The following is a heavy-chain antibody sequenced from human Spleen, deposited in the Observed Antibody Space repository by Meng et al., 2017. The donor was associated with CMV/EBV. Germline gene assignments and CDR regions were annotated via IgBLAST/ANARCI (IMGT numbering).Heavy chain of an antibody. CDR3: ARDSLSGPTVVIAGYGMDV. Sequence: GESLKISCGVSGLSFSSYAFNWIRRAPGKGLEWVASTSSSATTALYADSLRGRVIISRDNSKNTLYLQMNSLTAEDTAVYYCARDSLSGPTVVIAGYGMDVWGQGTTVTVSS. V-gene: IGHV3-23*01. D-gene: IGHD4-23*01. CDR1: GLSFSSYA. J-gene: IGHJ6*02. CDR2: TSSSATTA.